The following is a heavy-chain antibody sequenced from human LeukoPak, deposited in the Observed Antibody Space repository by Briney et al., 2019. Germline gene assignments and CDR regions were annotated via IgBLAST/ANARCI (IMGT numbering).Heavy chain of an antibody. V-gene: IGHV3-23*01. CDR2: NSGGSS. J-gene: IGHJ6*02. Sequence: GGSLRLSCAASGFTFSTYGVYWVRQAPGKGLEWVSSNSGGSSYYADSVKGRFTISRDNSKNTLYLQMNSLRAEDTAVYYCATLGSSPTYFYVGMDVWGQGTAVTVSS. CDR3: ATLGSSPTYFYVGMDV. CDR1: GFTFSTYG. D-gene: IGHD6-13*01.